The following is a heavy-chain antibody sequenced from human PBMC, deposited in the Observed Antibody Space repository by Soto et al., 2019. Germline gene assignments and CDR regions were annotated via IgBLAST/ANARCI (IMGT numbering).Heavy chain of an antibody. CDR1: GFPLSTYG. J-gene: IGHJ6*02. V-gene: IGHV3-23*01. Sequence: GSLTLSCPASGFPLSTYGMTWVRQAPGKGLEWVSAITGTGGNTYYVDSVKGRFTSSRDNSKNMLYLQMNSLRVEDTAVYYCARIRGYWYGLDVWGQGTTVTVSS. CDR2: ITGTGGNT. CDR3: ARIRGYWYGLDV.